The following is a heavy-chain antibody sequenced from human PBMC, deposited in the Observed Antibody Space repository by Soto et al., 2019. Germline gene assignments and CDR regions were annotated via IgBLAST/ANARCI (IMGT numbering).Heavy chain of an antibody. CDR3: VSGFGRLNY. CDR1: GFTFNDFE. D-gene: IGHD3-10*01. V-gene: IGHV3-48*03. Sequence: EVQLLESGGGLVQPGGSLRLSCGVSGFTFNDFEMNWVRQAPGKGLEWLAYIDGSGTTKKYADSVRGRFTISRDNPNNSLLLQTSRVGAANMVIYSGVSGFGRLNYGGEGT. CDR2: IDGSGTTK. J-gene: IGHJ4*02.